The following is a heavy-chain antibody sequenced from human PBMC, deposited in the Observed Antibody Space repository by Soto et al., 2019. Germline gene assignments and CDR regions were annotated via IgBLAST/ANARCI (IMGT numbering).Heavy chain of an antibody. D-gene: IGHD5-12*01. CDR2: IYYSGST. CDR1: GGSISSYY. CDR3: ARGVATMDFDY. J-gene: IGHJ4*02. V-gene: IGHV4-59*01. Sequence: ASETLSLTCTVSGGSISSYYWSWIRQPPGKGLEWIGYIYYSGSTNYNPSLKSRVTISVDTSKNQFSLKLSSVTAADTAVYYCARGVATMDFDYWGQGTLVTVSS.